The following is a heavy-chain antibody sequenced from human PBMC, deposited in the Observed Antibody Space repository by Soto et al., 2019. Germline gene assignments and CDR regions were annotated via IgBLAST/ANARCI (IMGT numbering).Heavy chain of an antibody. Sequence: GSLRLSCAASGITLSSYAMSWVRQAPGKGPEWVSGISASGGSTSYADSVKGRFTISRDNSKNTLYLQMNSLRADDTAVYHGAKGQNSGTYRFYFDYWGQGALVTVSS. J-gene: IGHJ4*02. D-gene: IGHD1-26*01. V-gene: IGHV3-23*01. CDR3: AKGQNSGTYRFYFDY. CDR1: GITLSSYA. CDR2: ISASGGST.